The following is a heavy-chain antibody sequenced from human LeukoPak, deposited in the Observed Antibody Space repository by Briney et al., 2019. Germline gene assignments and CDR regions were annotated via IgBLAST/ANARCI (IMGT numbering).Heavy chain of an antibody. V-gene: IGHV4-59*01. D-gene: IGHD1-20*01. CDR1: GGSISSYY. Sequence: SETLSLTCTVSGGSISSYYWSWIRQPPGKGLEWIGYIYYSGSTNYNPSLKSRVTISVDTSKDQFSLKLSSVTAADTAVYYCARDDNWHFDYWGQGTLVTVSS. CDR2: IYYSGST. J-gene: IGHJ4*02. CDR3: ARDDNWHFDY.